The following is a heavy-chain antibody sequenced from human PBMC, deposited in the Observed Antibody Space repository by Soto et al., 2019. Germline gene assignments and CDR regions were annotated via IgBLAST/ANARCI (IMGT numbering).Heavy chain of an antibody. Sequence: SETLSLTCAVSGGSISSSNWWSWVRQPPGKGLEWIGEIYHSGSTNYNPSLKSRVTISVDKSKNQFSLKLSSVTAADTAVYYCARDRIAAAGTDWFDPWGQGTLVTVSS. CDR2: IYHSGST. V-gene: IGHV4-4*02. CDR3: ARDRIAAAGTDWFDP. D-gene: IGHD6-13*01. CDR1: GGSISSSNW. J-gene: IGHJ5*02.